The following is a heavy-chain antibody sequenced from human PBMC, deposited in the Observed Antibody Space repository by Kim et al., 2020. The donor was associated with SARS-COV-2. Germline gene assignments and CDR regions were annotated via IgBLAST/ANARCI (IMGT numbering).Heavy chain of an antibody. CDR3: ARLWEGQLARRPLDY. D-gene: IGHD6-13*01. V-gene: IGHV1-2*02. Sequence: QKFQGRVTMTRDTAISTAYMELSRLKADDTAVYYCARLWEGQLARRPLDYWGQGTLVTVSS. J-gene: IGHJ4*02.